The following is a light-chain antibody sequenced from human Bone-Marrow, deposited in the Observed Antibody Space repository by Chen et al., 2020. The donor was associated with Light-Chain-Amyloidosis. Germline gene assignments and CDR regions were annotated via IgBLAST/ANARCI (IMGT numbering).Light chain of an antibody. V-gene: IGLV7-46*01. CDR3: LLSYSGARQV. J-gene: IGLJ2*01. Sequence: QAVVTQEPSLTVSPGGTVPLTCGSSTGAVTSGHYPYWFQQKPGQAPRTLIYDTRNKHSWTPARFSGSLLGGKAALTLSGAQPEDEAEYYCLLSYSGARQVFGGGTKLTVL. CDR1: TGAVTSGHY. CDR2: DTR.